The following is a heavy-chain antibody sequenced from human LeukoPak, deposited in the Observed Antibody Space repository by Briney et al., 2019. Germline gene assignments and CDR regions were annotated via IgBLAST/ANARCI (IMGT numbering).Heavy chain of an antibody. CDR1: GGTFSSYA. D-gene: IGHD3-10*01. CDR3: TGEFEAFDI. V-gene: IGHV1-18*01. CDR2: INAYNGST. J-gene: IGHJ3*02. Sequence: ASVKVSCKASGGTFSSYAISWVRQASGQGLEWMGWINAYNGSTNYAQNFQGRVIMTTDPSTSTAYMELSSLRSEDTAVYYCTGEFEAFDIWGQGTMVTVSS.